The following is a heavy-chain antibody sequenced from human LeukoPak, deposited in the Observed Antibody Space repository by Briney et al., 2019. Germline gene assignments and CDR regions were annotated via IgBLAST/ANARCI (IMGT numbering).Heavy chain of an antibody. J-gene: IGHJ4*02. CDR2: ISAYNGNT. D-gene: IGHD3-16*02. Sequence: ASVKVSCKASGGTFSSYAISWVRQAPGQGLEWMGWISAYNGNTNYARKLQGRVTMTTDTSTSTAYMELRSLRSDDTAVYYCARDLTFGGVIVGLFDYWGQGTLVTVSS. V-gene: IGHV1-18*01. CDR1: GGTFSSYA. CDR3: ARDLTFGGVIVGLFDY.